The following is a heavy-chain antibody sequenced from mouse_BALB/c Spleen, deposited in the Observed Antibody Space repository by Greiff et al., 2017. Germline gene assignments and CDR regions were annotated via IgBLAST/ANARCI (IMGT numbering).Heavy chain of an antibody. Sequence: VKVVESGPGLVAPSQSLSITCTVSGFSLTGYGVNWVRQPPGKGLEWLGMIWGDGSTDYNSALKSRLSISKDNSKSQVFLKMNSLQTDDTARYYCARDPNWDGYAMDYWGQGTSVTVSS. V-gene: IGHV2-6-7*01. D-gene: IGHD4-1*01. CDR1: GFSLTGYG. J-gene: IGHJ4*01. CDR3: ARDPNWDGYAMDY. CDR2: IWGDGST.